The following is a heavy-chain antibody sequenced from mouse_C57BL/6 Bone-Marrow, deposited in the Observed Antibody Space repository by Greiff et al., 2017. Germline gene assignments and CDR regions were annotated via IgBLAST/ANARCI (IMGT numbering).Heavy chain of an antibody. Sequence: VQLKQSGPELVKPGASVKIPCKASGYTFTDYNMDWVKQSHGKSLEWIGDINPNNGGTIYNQKFKGKATLTVAKSSSTAYMELRSLTSEDTAVYYCARHGSSNYWYFDVWGTGTTVTVSS. V-gene: IGHV1-18*01. CDR2: INPNNGGT. CDR1: GYTFTDYN. D-gene: IGHD1-1*01. CDR3: ARHGSSNYWYFDV. J-gene: IGHJ1*03.